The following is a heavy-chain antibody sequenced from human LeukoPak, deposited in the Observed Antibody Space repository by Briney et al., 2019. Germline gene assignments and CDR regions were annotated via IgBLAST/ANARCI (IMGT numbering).Heavy chain of an antibody. CDR1: GFTSSSYS. V-gene: IGHV3-74*01. CDR3: ARVSGDSSGYTNWFDP. D-gene: IGHD3-22*01. CDR2: INSDGSST. Sequence: GGSLRLSCAASGFTSSSYSMSWVRQAPGRGLVWVSRINSDGSSTRYADSVKGRFTISRDNAKNTLYLQVNSLRAEDTAVYYCARVSGDSSGYTNWFDPWGQGTLVTVSS. J-gene: IGHJ5*02.